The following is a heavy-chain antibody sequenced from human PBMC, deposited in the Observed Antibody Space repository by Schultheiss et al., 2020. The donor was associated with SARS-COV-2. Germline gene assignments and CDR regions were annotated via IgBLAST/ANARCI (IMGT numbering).Heavy chain of an antibody. D-gene: IGHD5-12*01. V-gene: IGHV4-59*01. CDR3: ARDLEDSGYGIFDY. CDR2: INHSGST. CDR1: GGSISSYY. Sequence: SQTLSLTCTVSGGSISSYYWSWIRQPPGKGLEWIGEINHSGSTNYNPSLKSRVTISVDTSKNQFSLKLSSVTAADTAVYYCARDLEDSGYGIFDYWGQGTLVTVSS. J-gene: IGHJ4*02.